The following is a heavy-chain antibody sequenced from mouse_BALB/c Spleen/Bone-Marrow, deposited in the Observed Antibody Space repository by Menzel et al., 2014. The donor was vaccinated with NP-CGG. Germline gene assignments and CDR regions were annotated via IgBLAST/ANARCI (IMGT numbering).Heavy chain of an antibody. Sequence: EVKLMESGPELVKPGTSVKMSCKASGYTFTSYVIHWVKQKPGQGLEWIGYINPFNDGTKYNEKFKDKAPLTSDKSSNTAYMELSSLTSEDSAVYYCARTGNYYGSSFDYWGQGTTLTVPS. CDR3: ARTGNYYGSSFDY. CDR1: GYTFTSYV. V-gene: IGHV1-14*01. CDR2: INPFNDGT. D-gene: IGHD1-1*01. J-gene: IGHJ2*01.